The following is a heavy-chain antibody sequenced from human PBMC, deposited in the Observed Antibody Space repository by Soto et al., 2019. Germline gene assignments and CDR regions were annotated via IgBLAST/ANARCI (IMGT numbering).Heavy chain of an antibody. D-gene: IGHD3-22*01. CDR1: GFSLSTSGMR. J-gene: IGHJ4*02. Sequence: GPTLVNPTQTLTLTCTFSGFSLSTSGMRVSWIRQPPGKALEWLARIDWDDDKFYSTSLKTRLTISKDTSKNQVVLTMTNMDPVDTATYYRARSTYYYDSSGYFPTYYFDYWGQGTLVTVSS. V-gene: IGHV2-70*04. CDR2: IDWDDDK. CDR3: ARSTYYYDSSGYFPTYYFDY.